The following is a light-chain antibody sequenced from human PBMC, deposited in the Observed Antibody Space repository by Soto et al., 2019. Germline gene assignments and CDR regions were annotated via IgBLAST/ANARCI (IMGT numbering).Light chain of an antibody. V-gene: IGKV3-20*01. J-gene: IGKJ1*01. Sequence: IVLTQSPVTLSLSPGETATLSCRASQTVSSTYLAWYQHKPGRAPRLLIDGASSRAAGIPDRFSGSGSGTDFTLTISRLEPEDLAVYYCQQYDYLVTFGQGTKVDIK. CDR2: GAS. CDR3: QQYDYLVT. CDR1: QTVSSTY.